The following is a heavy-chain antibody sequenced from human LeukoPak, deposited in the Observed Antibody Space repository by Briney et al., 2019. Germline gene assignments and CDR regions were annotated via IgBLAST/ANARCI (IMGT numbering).Heavy chain of an antibody. D-gene: IGHD3-10*01. CDR2: FDPEDGET. Sequence: ASVKVSCKVSGYTLTELSMHWVRQAPGKGLEWMGGFDPEDGETIYAQKFQGRVTMTEDTSTDTAYMELSSLRSEDTAVYYCATARITMVRGVIHYYYYYYMDVWGKGTTATVSS. CDR1: GYTLTELS. CDR3: ATARITMVRGVIHYYYYYYMDV. V-gene: IGHV1-24*01. J-gene: IGHJ6*03.